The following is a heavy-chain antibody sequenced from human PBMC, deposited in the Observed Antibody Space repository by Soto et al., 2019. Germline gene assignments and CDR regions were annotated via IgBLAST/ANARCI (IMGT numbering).Heavy chain of an antibody. CDR1: GGSISSGGYS. CDR3: ARVAVGYCSGGSCDNWFDP. D-gene: IGHD2-15*01. CDR2: IYHSGST. Sequence: QLQLQESGSGLVKPSQTLSLTCAVSGGSISSGGYSWSWIRQPPGKGLEWIGYIYHSGSTYYNPSLKSRVTISVDRSKNQFSLKLSSVTAADTAVYYCARVAVGYCSGGSCDNWFDPWGQGTLVTVSS. V-gene: IGHV4-30-2*01. J-gene: IGHJ5*02.